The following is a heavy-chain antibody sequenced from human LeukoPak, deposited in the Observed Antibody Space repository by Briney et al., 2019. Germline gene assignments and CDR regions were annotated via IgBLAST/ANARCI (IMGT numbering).Heavy chain of an antibody. J-gene: IGHJ6*02. V-gene: IGHV4-34*01. CDR1: GGSFSGYY. CDR3: ARTVVPAAPEAGMDV. D-gene: IGHD2-2*01. Sequence: SETLSLTCGVYGGSFSGYYWSWIRQPPGKGLEWIGEINHRGSTNYNPSLKSRVTISVDTSKNQFSLRLSSVTAADTAVYYCARTVVPAAPEAGMDVWGQGTTVTVSS. CDR2: INHRGST.